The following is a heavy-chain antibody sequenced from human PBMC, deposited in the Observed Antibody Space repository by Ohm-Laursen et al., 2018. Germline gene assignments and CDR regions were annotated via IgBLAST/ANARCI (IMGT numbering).Heavy chain of an antibody. CDR2: IKQDGSEK. D-gene: IGHD5-18*01. Sequence: GSLRLSCTASGFTFSSYWMSWVRQAPGKGLEWVANIKQDGSEKYYVDSVKGRFTISRDNAKNSLYLQMNSLRAEDTAVYYCAREDTATLPGYYYYGMDVWGQGTTVTVSS. J-gene: IGHJ6*02. V-gene: IGHV3-7*01. CDR1: GFTFSSYW. CDR3: AREDTATLPGYYYYGMDV.